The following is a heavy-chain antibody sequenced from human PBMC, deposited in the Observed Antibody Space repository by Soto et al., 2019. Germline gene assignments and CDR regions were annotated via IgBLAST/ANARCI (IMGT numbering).Heavy chain of an antibody. Sequence: GGSLRLSCAASGFIFSSYAMSWVRQAPGKGLEWVSAITGSSGNTYHADSVKGRFTISRDNSKNTLFLQMNSLRAEDTAIYYCAKGSSTSRPYYFDYWGRGTLVTSPQ. CDR1: GFIFSSYA. CDR2: ITGSSGNT. D-gene: IGHD2-2*01. V-gene: IGHV3-23*01. CDR3: AKGSSTSRPYYFDY. J-gene: IGHJ4*02.